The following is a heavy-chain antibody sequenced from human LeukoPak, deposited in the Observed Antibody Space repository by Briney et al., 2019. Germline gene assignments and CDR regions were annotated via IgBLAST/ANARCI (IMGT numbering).Heavy chain of an antibody. J-gene: IGHJ3*02. D-gene: IGHD2/OR15-2a*01. CDR2: ITSDISNT. CDR1: GFTFSNYW. V-gene: IGHV3-74*01. CDR3: TTGRMSAFDM. Sequence: PGGSLRLSCAASGFTFSNYWMHWVRQVPGKGLVWVSRITSDISNTRYIDSVKSRFTISRDNARNTVYLQMNSLRAEDTAVYYCTTGRMSAFDMWGQGTMVTVAS.